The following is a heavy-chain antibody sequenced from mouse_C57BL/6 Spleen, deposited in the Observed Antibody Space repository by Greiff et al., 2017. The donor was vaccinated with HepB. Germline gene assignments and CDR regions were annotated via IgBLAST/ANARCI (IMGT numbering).Heavy chain of an antibody. CDR2: IYPGSGST. CDR3: ARGYYYGSSGWFAY. D-gene: IGHD1-1*01. V-gene: IGHV1-55*01. Sequence: VQRVESGAELVKPGASVKMSCKASGYTFTSYWITWVKQRPGQGLEWIGDIYPGSGSTNYNEKFKSKATLTVDTSSSTAYMQLSSLTSEDSAVYYCARGYYYGSSGWFAYWGQGTLVTVSA. J-gene: IGHJ3*01. CDR1: GYTFTSYW.